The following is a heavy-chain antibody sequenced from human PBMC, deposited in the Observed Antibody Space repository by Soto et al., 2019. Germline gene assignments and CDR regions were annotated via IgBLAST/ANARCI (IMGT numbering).Heavy chain of an antibody. CDR3: ARGAAATTYYYYGMDV. CDR2: IYYSGST. CDR1: GGSISSYY. D-gene: IGHD2-15*01. Sequence: SETLSLTCTVSGGSISSYYWSWIRQPPGKGLEWIGYIYYSGSTNYNPSLKSRVTISVDTSKNQFSLKLSSVTAADTAVYYCARGAAATTYYYYGMDVWGQGTTVTVSS. J-gene: IGHJ6*02. V-gene: IGHV4-59*01.